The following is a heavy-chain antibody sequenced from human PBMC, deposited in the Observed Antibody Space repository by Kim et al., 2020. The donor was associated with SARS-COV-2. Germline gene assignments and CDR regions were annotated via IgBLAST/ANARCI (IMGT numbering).Heavy chain of an antibody. Sequence: GGSLRLSCAASGFTFSSYDMHWVRQATGKGLEWVSAIGTAGDTYYPGSVKGRFTISRENAKNSLYLQMNSLRSGDTAGYYCARGPLVGATTGLRYFDHW. CDR1: GFTFSSYD. CDR3: ARGPLVGATTGLRYFDH. D-gene: IGHD1-26*01. V-gene: IGHV3-13*01. CDR2: IGTAGDT. J-gene: IGHJ4*03.